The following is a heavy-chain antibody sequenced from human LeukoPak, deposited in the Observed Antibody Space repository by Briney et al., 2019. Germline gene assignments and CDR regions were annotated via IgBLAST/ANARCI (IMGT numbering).Heavy chain of an antibody. CDR2: ISAGGDFV. D-gene: IGHD6-19*01. CDR1: GFPFSTHS. V-gene: IGHV3-21*01. J-gene: IGHJ6*02. Sequence: GGSLRLSCAASGFPFSTHSLNWVRQAPGKGLEWVSSISAGGDFVYYGDSVKGRFTMSRDNAKNSLYLQMNSLRDEDTAVYYCARDTSAWRYGMDVWGQGTTVTVSS. CDR3: ARDTSAWRYGMDV.